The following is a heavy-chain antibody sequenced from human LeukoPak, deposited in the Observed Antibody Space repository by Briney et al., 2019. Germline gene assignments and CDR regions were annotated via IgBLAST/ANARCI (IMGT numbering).Heavy chain of an antibody. CDR3: AREFYWYFDL. CDR1: GFSFSNYW. V-gene: IGHV3-7*01. Sequence: PGGSPRLSCAASGFSFSNYWMSWVRQAPGKGLEWVANIKQDGSEKYYVDSVKGRFTVSRDNAKNSLYLQMNSLRAEDTAVYYCAREFYWYFDLWGRDTLVTVSS. CDR2: IKQDGSEK. J-gene: IGHJ2*01.